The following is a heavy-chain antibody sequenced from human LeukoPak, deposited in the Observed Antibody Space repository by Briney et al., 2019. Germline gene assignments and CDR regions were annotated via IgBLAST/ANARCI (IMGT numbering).Heavy chain of an antibody. V-gene: IGHV3-23*01. CDR1: GFTFSSYA. CDR2: ISGSGGST. D-gene: IGHD2-2*01. Sequence: GGSLRLSCAASGFTFSSYAMSWVRQAPGKGLEWVSAISGSGGSTYYADSVKGRFTISRDNSKDRLYLQMNSLRAEDTAVYYCASAHDDIVVVPAATYYYSGMDAWGQGTTVTVSS. CDR3: ASAHDDIVVVPAATYYYSGMDA. J-gene: IGHJ6*02.